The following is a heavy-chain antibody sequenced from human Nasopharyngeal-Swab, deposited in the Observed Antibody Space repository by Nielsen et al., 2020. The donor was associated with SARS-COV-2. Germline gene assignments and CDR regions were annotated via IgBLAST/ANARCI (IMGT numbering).Heavy chain of an antibody. D-gene: IGHD6-19*01. CDR3: ARDLYRQQWPLYNYYGMDV. V-gene: IGHV3-53*01. Sequence: GESLKISCAASGFTVSSNYMSWVRQAPGKGLEWVSVIYSGGSTYYADSVKGRFTISRDNSKNMLYLQMNSLRAEDTAVYYCARDLYRQQWPLYNYYGMDVWGQGTTVTVSS. CDR2: IYSGGST. J-gene: IGHJ6*02. CDR1: GFTVSSNY.